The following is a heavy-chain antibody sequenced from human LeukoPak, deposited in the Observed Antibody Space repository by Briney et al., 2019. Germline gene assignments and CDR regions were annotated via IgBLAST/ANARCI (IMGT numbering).Heavy chain of an antibody. J-gene: IGHJ6*03. Sequence: ASVKVSCKASGYIFTGQYMHWVRQAPGQGLEWMGWINPNSGGTNYAQKFQGRVTMTRDTSISTAYMELGRLRSDDTAVYYCAREGAGSNYYYMDVWGKGTTVTVSS. CDR1: GYIFTGQY. CDR2: INPNSGGT. V-gene: IGHV1-2*02. CDR3: AREGAGSNYYYMDV.